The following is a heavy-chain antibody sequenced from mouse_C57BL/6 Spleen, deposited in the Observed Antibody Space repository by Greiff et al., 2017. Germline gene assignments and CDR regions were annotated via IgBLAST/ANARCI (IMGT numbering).Heavy chain of an antibody. J-gene: IGHJ2*01. V-gene: IGHV1-15*01. Sequence: VQLQQSGAELVRPGASVTLSCKASGYTFTDYEMHWVKQTPVHGLEWIGAIDPETGGTAYNQKFKGKAILTADKSSSTAYMELRSLTSEDSAVYYCTPAYYSKGVDYWGQGTTLTVSS. D-gene: IGHD2-5*01. CDR1: GYTFTDYE. CDR3: TPAYYSKGVDY. CDR2: IDPETGGT.